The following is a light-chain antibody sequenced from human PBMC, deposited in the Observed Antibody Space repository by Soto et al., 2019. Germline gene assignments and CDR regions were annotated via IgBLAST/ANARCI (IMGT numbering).Light chain of an antibody. J-gene: IGKJ4*01. CDR1: RSISAW. Sequence: DIQMTQSPSTLSAYLGDRVTITCRASRSISAWLAWYQLKPGKAPKLLIYKASTLKTGVPSRFSGSGSGTEFTLTISNLQPDDFATYYCQQYNSNPLTFGGGTKVEIK. V-gene: IGKV1-5*03. CDR3: QQYNSNPLT. CDR2: KAS.